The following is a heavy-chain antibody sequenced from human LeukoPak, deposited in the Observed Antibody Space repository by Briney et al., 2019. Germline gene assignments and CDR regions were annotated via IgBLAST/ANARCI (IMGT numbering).Heavy chain of an antibody. J-gene: IGHJ6*02. V-gene: IGHV3-30*04. CDR1: GFTFSSYA. Sequence: GRSLRLSCAASGFTFSSYAIHWVRQAPGKGLEWVAVISYDGSNKYYADSVKGRFTISRDNSKNTLYLQMNSLRAEDTAVYYCTSLAVAGLLSNYYYGMDVWGQGTTVTVSS. CDR2: ISYDGSNK. D-gene: IGHD6-19*01. CDR3: TSLAVAGLLSNYYYGMDV.